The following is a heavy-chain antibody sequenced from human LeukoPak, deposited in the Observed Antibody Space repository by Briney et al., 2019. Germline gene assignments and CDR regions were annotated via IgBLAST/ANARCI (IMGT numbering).Heavy chain of an antibody. D-gene: IGHD6-13*01. CDR1: GFTFTSSA. CDR2: IVVGSGNT. V-gene: IGHV1-58*01. J-gene: IGHJ4*02. CDR3: AADQEGGYVNY. Sequence: GTSVKVSCKASGFTFTSSAVQWVRQARGQRLEWIGWIVVGSGNTNYAQKFQERVTITRDMSTSTAYMELSSLRSEDTAVYYCAADQEGGYVNYWGQGTLVTVSS.